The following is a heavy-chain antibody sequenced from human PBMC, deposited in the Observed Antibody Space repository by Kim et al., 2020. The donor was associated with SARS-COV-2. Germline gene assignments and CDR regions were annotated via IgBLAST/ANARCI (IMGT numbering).Heavy chain of an antibody. V-gene: IGHV5-51*01. J-gene: IGHJ3*02. CDR3: ARSSVTGTDAFDI. D-gene: IGHD6-19*01. Sequence: STACRGQVTITADNSLSTAYLQWSSLKASDTAMYYCARSSVTGTDAFDIWGQGTMVTVSS.